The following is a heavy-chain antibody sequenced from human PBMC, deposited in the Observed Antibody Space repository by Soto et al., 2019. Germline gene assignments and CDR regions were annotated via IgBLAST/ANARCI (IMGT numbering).Heavy chain of an antibody. V-gene: IGHV4-30-4*01. CDR2: ISYIGST. CDR1: GGSISSGAYF. Sequence: SETLSLTCTVSGGSISSGAYFWNWIRQSPGKGLEWLGYISYIGSTYYNPSLKSRLSISRDTSKNQFSLKLSSVTAADTAMYYCARENIGARYGYWGQGTLVTVSS. CDR3: ARENIGARYGY. J-gene: IGHJ4*02. D-gene: IGHD6-6*01.